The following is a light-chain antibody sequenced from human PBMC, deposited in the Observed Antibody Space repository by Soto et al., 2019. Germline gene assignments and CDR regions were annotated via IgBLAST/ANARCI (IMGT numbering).Light chain of an antibody. CDR1: RSISGW. CDR2: KAS. Sequence: DPPMTQSPSTLSASVGDRVTITCRASRSISGWLAWYQHKPGRAPKLLIYKASSLKSGVPSRFSGGGSGTDFTLTISSLQPDDSATYYCQKYDDHLLTFGGGTRVEIK. CDR3: QKYDDHLLT. V-gene: IGKV1-5*03. J-gene: IGKJ4*01.